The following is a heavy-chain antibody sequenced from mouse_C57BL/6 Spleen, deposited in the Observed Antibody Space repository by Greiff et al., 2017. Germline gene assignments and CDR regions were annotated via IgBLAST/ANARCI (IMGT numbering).Heavy chain of an antibody. CDR1: GYTFTSYW. CDR2: IDPSDSYT. J-gene: IGHJ2*01. D-gene: IGHD2-1*01. V-gene: IGHV1-59*01. Sequence: QVQLQQPGAELVRPGTSVKLSCKASGYTFTSYWMHWVKQRPGQGLEWIGVIDPSDSYTNYNQKFKGKATLTVDTASSTAYMQLSSLTSEDSAVYYCARDGNYGGYWGQGTTLTVSS. CDR3: ARDGNYGGY.